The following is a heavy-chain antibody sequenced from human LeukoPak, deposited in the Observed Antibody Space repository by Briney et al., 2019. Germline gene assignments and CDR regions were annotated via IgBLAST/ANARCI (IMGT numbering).Heavy chain of an antibody. D-gene: IGHD2/OR15-2a*01. Sequence: PGGSLRLSCAASGFTFSSYGMHWVRQAPCKGLEWVAVISYDGNNKYYADSMKGRFTISRDNSKNTLYLQMNSLKINDTALYYCASRTDTSYGFDIWGQGTMVTVSS. J-gene: IGHJ3*02. V-gene: IGHV3-30*03. CDR2: ISYDGNNK. CDR1: GFTFSSYG. CDR3: ASRTDTSYGFDI.